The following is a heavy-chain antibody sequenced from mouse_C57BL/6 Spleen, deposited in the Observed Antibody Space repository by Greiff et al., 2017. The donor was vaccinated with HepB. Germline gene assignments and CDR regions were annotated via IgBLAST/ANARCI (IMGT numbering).Heavy chain of an antibody. J-gene: IGHJ2*01. CDR3: TPIYYDYDVYYFDY. CDR2: IYPGNSDT. V-gene: IGHV1-5*01. Sequence: EVQLQQSGTVLARPGASVKMSCKTSGYTFTSYWMHWVNQRPGQGLEWIGAIYPGNSDTSYNQKFKGKAKLTAVTSASTAYMELSSLTNEDSAVYYCTPIYYDYDVYYFDYWGQGTTLTVSS. D-gene: IGHD2-4*01. CDR1: GYTFTSYW.